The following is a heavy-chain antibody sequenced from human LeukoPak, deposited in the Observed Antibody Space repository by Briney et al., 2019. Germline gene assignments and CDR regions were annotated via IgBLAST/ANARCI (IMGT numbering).Heavy chain of an antibody. J-gene: IGHJ4*02. CDR3: ARGFDY. CDR2: INAGNGNT. Sequence: ASVKVSCKASGYTFTSYAIHWVRQAPGQRLEWMGWINAGNGNTKYPQKFQGRVTITWDTSASTAYMELSSLRSEDTAVYYCARGFDYWGQGTLVTVSS. V-gene: IGHV1-3*01. CDR1: GYTFTSYA.